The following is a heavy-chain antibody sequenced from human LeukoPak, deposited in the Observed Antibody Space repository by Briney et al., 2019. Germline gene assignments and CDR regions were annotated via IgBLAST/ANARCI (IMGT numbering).Heavy chain of an antibody. CDR3: ARHVPIGYCSGGSCLSFGWFDP. CDR2: IYSSGST. CDR1: GGSISGYY. Sequence: SETLSLTCTVSGGSISGYYWSWIRQPAGKGLEWIGRIYSSGSTNYNPSLKSRVTISVDTSKNQFSLKLSSVTAADTAVYYCARHVPIGYCSGGSCLSFGWFDPWGQGTLVTVSS. J-gene: IGHJ5*02. V-gene: IGHV4-4*07. D-gene: IGHD2-15*01.